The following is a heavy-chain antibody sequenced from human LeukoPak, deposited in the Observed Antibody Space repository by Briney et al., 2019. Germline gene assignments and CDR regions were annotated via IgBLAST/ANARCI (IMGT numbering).Heavy chain of an antibody. V-gene: IGHV3-74*01. CDR2: ISPDGSTT. CDR3: TRDFDFSSAI. CDR1: GFTFSSYW. J-gene: IGHJ4*02. D-gene: IGHD3-3*01. Sequence: PGGSLRLSCAASGFTFSSYWMHWVRQAPGKGLVWVSRISPDGSTTGHADSVKGRFTTSRDNAKNTLFLQMNSLIAEDTAVYYCTRDFDFSSAIWGQGTLVTVSS.